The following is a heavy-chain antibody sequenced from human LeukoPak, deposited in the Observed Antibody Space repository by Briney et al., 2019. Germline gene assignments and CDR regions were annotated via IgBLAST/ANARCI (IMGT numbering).Heavy chain of an antibody. CDR1: GFTFSSYA. Sequence: GGSLRLSCAASGFTFSSYAMHWVRQAPGKGLEWVAVISYDGSDKYYTDSVKGRFTISRDNSKNTLYLQMNSLRAEDTAVYYCARVRVATTYYFDYWGQGTLVTVSS. D-gene: IGHD5-12*01. CDR3: ARVRVATTYYFDY. J-gene: IGHJ4*02. V-gene: IGHV3-30*14. CDR2: ISYDGSDK.